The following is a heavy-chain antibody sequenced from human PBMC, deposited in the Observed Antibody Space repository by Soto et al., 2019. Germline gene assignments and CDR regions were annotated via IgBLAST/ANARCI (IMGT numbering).Heavy chain of an antibody. V-gene: IGHV4-38-2*02. CDR1: GDTIRSSSY. J-gene: IGHJ4*02. D-gene: IGHD3-10*01. Sequence: SETLSLTWTVSGDTIRSSSYWRWIRQPPGKGLEWIGKIYHNGSTNYNPSLKSRVTISVDKSKNQFSLKLSSVTAADTAVYYCARDSTYYGSGSPSLDYWGQGALVTVSS. CDR3: ARDSTYYGSGSPSLDY. CDR2: IYHNGST.